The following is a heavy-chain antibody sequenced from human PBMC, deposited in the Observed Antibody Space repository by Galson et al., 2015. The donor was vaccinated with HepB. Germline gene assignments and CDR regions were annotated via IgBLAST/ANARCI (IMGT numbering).Heavy chain of an antibody. CDR1: GFTFSSYN. J-gene: IGHJ6*02. V-gene: IGHV3-21*01. CDR3: ARDMSTYGMDV. Sequence: SLRLSCAASGFTFSSYNMNWVRQAPGKGLEWVSSIRSSSGYINYADSVKGRFTISRDNAKNSLYLQMNSLRAEDTAVYYCARDMSTYGMDVWGQGTTVTVSS. CDR2: IRSSSGYI.